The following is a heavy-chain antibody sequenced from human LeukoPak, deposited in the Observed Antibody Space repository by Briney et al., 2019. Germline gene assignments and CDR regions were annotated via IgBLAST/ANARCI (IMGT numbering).Heavy chain of an antibody. Sequence: ASVKVSCKASGGTFSSYAISWVRQAPGQGLEWMGGIIPIFGTANYAQKFQGRVTITADESTSTAYMELSSLRSEDTAVYHCASGYYDFWSGYSTPPFDYWGQGTLVTVSS. V-gene: IGHV1-69*13. CDR1: GGTFSSYA. CDR2: IIPIFGTA. CDR3: ASGYYDFWSGYSTPPFDY. J-gene: IGHJ4*02. D-gene: IGHD3-3*01.